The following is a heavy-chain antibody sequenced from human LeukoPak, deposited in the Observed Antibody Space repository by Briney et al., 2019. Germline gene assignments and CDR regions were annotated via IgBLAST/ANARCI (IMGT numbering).Heavy chain of an antibody. V-gene: IGHV1-69*13. CDR2: ITPIFGTA. CDR3: ARISLGAIWGYYYGMDV. D-gene: IGHD1-26*01. Sequence: ASVKVSCKASGGTLSSYAISWVRQAPGQGFEWMGGITPIFGTANFAQKFQGRVTITADESTSTAYMELSSLRSEDTAVFYCARISLGAIWGYYYGMDVWGQGTTVTVSS. J-gene: IGHJ6*02. CDR1: GGTLSSYA.